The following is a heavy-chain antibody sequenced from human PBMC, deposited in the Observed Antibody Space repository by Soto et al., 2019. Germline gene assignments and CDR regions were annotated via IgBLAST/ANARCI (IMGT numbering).Heavy chain of an antibody. V-gene: IGHV4-39*01. CDR3: ARHRIAAAGTFDY. CDR1: GGSISSSSYY. J-gene: IGHJ4*02. D-gene: IGHD6-13*01. Sequence: PSVTLSLTCTVSGGSISSSSYYWGWIRQPPGKGLEWIGSIYYSGSTYYNPSLKSRVTISVDTPKNQFSLKLSSVTAADTAVYYCARHRIAAAGTFDYWGQGTLVTVSS. CDR2: IYYSGST.